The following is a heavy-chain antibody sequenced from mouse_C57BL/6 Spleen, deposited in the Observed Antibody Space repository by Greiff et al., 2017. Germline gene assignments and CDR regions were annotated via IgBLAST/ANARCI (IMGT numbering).Heavy chain of an antibody. V-gene: IGHV1-9*01. CDR1: GYTFTGYW. CDR3: ARYDYGQDD. D-gene: IGHD2-4*01. CDR2: MLPGSGST. J-gene: IGHJ2*01. Sequence: VQLQQSGAELMKPGASVQLSCKATGYTFTGYWIAWVKQRPGHGLAWIGEMLPGSGSTTYNEKFKGKATFTADTSSNTAYMQLSSLTTEDSARYYCARYDYGQDDWGQGTTRTVSA.